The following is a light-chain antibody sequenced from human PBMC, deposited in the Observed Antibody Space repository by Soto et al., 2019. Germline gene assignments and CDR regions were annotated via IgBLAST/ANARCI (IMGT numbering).Light chain of an antibody. J-gene: IGLJ2*01. CDR1: NIDAGGYKY. V-gene: IGLV2-14*03. CDR3: SSYTSSNTNVV. Sequence: QSVLTQPASVSGSPGQSITISCTGTNIDAGGYKYVSWYQQLPGKAPKLIILDVSHRPSGVSDRFSGSKSGNTASLTISGLRPEDEADYYCSSYTSSNTNVVFGGGTQLTVL. CDR2: DVS.